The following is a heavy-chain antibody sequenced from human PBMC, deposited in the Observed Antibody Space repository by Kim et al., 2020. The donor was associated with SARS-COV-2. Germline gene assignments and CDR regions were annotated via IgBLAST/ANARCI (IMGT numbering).Heavy chain of an antibody. V-gene: IGHV3-33*01. CDR3: ARNYYDSSGYMGADAFDI. Sequence: GGSLRLSCAASGFTFSSYGMHWVRQAPGKGLEWVAVIWYDGSNKYYADSVKGRFTISRDNSKNTLYLQMNSLRAEDTAVYYCARNYYDSSGYMGADAFDIWGQGTMVTVSS. D-gene: IGHD3-22*01. J-gene: IGHJ3*02. CDR1: GFTFSSYG. CDR2: IWYDGSNK.